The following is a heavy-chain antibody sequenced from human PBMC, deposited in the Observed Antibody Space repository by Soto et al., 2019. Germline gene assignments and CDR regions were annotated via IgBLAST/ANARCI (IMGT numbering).Heavy chain of an antibody. Sequence: LRLSCAASGFTFSSYEMNWVRQAPGKGLEWVSYISSSGSTIYYADSVKGRFTISRDNAKNSLYLQMNSLRAEDTAVYYCAREFYSSSWSSYYGMDVWGQGXTVTVSS. D-gene: IGHD6-13*01. J-gene: IGHJ6*02. CDR1: GFTFSSYE. CDR3: AREFYSSSWSSYYGMDV. V-gene: IGHV3-48*03. CDR2: ISSSGSTI.